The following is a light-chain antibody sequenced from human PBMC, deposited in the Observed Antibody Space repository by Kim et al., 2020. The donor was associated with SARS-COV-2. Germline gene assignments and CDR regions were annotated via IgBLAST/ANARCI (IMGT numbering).Light chain of an antibody. CDR2: GAS. J-gene: IGKJ5*01. CDR3: QDANNFPII. CDR1: QDISGW. Sequence: ASVGDRVTITCRAGQDISGWVAWYQQTPGKAPKLLISGASTLQPGVPSRFSGSGSGTHFTLTISNLQPEDSATYYCQDANNFPIIFGQGTRLEIK. V-gene: IGKV1D-12*01.